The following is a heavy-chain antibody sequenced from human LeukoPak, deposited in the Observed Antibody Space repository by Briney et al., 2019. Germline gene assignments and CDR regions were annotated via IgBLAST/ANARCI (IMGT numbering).Heavy chain of an antibody. Sequence: ASVKVSCTASGGTFSSYAISWVRQAPGQGLEWMGGIIPIFGTANYAQKFQGRVTITTYESTSTAYMELSSLRSEDTAVYYCARVMITFGGIPLLDYWGHGTLVTVTS. V-gene: IGHV1-69*05. CDR3: ARVMITFGGIPLLDY. D-gene: IGHD3-16*01. CDR1: GGTFSSYA. CDR2: IIPIFGTA. J-gene: IGHJ4*01.